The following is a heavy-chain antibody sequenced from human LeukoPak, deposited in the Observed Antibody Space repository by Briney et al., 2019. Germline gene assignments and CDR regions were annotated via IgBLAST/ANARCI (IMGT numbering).Heavy chain of an antibody. D-gene: IGHD1-20*01. V-gene: IGHV1-8*01. CDR1: GYTFTSYD. CDR2: MNPNSGNT. J-gene: IGHJ5*02. Sequence: GASVTVSCKASGYTFTSYDINWVRQATGQGLEWMGWMNPNSGNTGYAQKFQGRVTMTRNTSISTAYMELSSLRFEDTAVYYCARDKQGQLITGTALCPWFDPWGQGTLVTVSS. CDR3: ARDKQGQLITGTALCPWFDP.